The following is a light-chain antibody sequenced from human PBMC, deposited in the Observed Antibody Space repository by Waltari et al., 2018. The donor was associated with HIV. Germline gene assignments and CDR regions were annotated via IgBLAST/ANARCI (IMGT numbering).Light chain of an antibody. CDR3: AAWDDSLHGVI. Sequence: QSVLTQPPSASGTPGQRVTISCSGSSSNIGNQSVHWYQQPPGTAPKLLIYSNYQRPSGVPDRVSGSKSGTSASLAISGLQSEDEADYFCAAWDDSLHGVIFGGGTKLTVL. CDR1: SSNIGNQS. CDR2: SNY. V-gene: IGLV1-44*01. J-gene: IGLJ2*01.